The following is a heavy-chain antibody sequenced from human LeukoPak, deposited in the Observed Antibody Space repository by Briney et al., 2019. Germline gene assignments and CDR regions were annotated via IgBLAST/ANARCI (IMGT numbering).Heavy chain of an antibody. CDR3: ARGHCSSTSCYGPWFDP. Sequence: SETLSLTCAVYGGSFSGYYWSWIRQPPGKGLEWIGEINHSGSTNYNPSLKSRVTISVDTSKNQFSLKLSSVTAAGTAVYYCARGHCSSTSCYGPWFDPWGQGTLVTVSS. CDR2: INHSGST. CDR1: GGSFSGYY. J-gene: IGHJ5*02. D-gene: IGHD2-2*01. V-gene: IGHV4-34*01.